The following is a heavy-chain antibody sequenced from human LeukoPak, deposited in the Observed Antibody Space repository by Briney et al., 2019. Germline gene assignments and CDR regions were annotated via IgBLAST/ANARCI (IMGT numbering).Heavy chain of an antibody. J-gene: IGHJ4*02. Sequence: SETLSLTCTVSGGSISSYYWSWIRQPPGKGLEWIGEINHSGSTNYNPSLKSRVTISVDTSKNQFSLKLSSVTAADTAVYYCARGGIAVAGKAAYFDYWGQGTLVTVSS. V-gene: IGHV4-34*01. CDR2: INHSGST. CDR1: GGSISSYY. D-gene: IGHD6-19*01. CDR3: ARGGIAVAGKAAYFDY.